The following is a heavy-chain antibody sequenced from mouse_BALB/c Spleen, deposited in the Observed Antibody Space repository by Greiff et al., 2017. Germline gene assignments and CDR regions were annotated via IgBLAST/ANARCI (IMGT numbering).Heavy chain of an antibody. CDR1: GYSITSDYA. CDR3: ARSGGPVWLRRDAWFAY. Sequence: EVKVEESGPGLVKPSQSLSLTCTVTGYSITSDYAWNWIRQFPGNKLEWMGYISYSGSTSYNPSLKSRISITRDTSKNQFFLQLNSVTTEDTATYYCARSGGPVWLRRDAWFAYWGQGTLVTVSA. J-gene: IGHJ3*01. D-gene: IGHD2-2*01. V-gene: IGHV3-2*02. CDR2: ISYSGST.